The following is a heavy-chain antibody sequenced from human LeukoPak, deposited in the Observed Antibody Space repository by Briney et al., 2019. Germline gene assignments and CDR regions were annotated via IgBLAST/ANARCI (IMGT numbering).Heavy chain of an antibody. CDR1: RFTFSSYW. J-gene: IGHJ4*02. Sequence: GGSLRLSCAASRFTFSSYWMSWVRQAPGKGLEWVANIKQDGNEKYYVDSVKGRFTISRDNAKKSLYLQMNSLRAEDTAVYYCARNTAGFDYWGQGTLVTVSS. D-gene: IGHD2-21*02. CDR2: IKQDGNEK. V-gene: IGHV3-7*01. CDR3: ARNTAGFDY.